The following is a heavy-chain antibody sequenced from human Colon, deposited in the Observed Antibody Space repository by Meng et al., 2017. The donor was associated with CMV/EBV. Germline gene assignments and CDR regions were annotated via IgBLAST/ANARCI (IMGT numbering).Heavy chain of an antibody. Sequence: GESLKISCAASGFTFSSYGMNWVRQAPGKGLEWVANIKQDGSKIYYVDSVKGRFTISRDNAKNSLYLQMNSLRAEDTAVYYCARVPIVSSGGYYFYYDYGMDVWGQGTTVTVSS. D-gene: IGHD1-26*01. CDR3: ARVPIVSSGGYYFYYDYGMDV. V-gene: IGHV3-7*01. CDR2: IKQDGSKI. CDR1: GFTFSSYG. J-gene: IGHJ6*02.